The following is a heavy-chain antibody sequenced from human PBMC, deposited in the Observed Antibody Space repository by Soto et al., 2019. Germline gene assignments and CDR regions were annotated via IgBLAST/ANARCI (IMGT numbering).Heavy chain of an antibody. CDR2: ISAYNGNT. CDR1: GYTFTSYG. V-gene: IGHV1-18*01. Sequence: PSVKVSCKASGYTFTSYGISWVRQAPGQGLEWMGWISAYNGNTNYAQKLQGRVTMTTDTSTSTAYMELRSLRSDDTAVYYCARVSFDSSWPYYYYYYMDVWGKGTTVTVSS. CDR3: ARVSFDSSWPYYYYYYMDV. D-gene: IGHD6-13*01. J-gene: IGHJ6*03.